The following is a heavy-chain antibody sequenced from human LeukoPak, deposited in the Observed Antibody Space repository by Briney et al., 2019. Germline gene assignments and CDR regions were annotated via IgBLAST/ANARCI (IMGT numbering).Heavy chain of an antibody. D-gene: IGHD2/OR15-2a*01. CDR1: GFTFTDHY. V-gene: IGHV1-2*02. CDR3: VREGEGPLSKDFDY. Sequence: ASMKVSCKSSGFTFTDHYIHWVRQGPGQGLEWIGYIGPHSTFTSSPQEFQGRVTMTRDASMSTAYMELTRLTSDDTAVYYCVREGEGPLSKDFDYWGQGTLVTVSS. J-gene: IGHJ4*02. CDR2: IGPHSTFT.